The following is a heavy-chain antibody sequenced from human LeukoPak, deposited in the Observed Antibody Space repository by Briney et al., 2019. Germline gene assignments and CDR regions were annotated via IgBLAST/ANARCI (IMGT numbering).Heavy chain of an antibody. V-gene: IGHV3-49*04. Sequence: GGSLRLSCTASGFTFGDYAMTWVRQAPGKGLEWVGFIASKTYGGTAEYAASVKGRFTISRDDSKSIAYLQMNSLKTEDTAVYFCSRDKPPYYGGREPLATVPS. CDR2: IASKTYGGTA. CDR3: SRDKPPYY. J-gene: IGHJ4*02. CDR1: GFTFGDYA.